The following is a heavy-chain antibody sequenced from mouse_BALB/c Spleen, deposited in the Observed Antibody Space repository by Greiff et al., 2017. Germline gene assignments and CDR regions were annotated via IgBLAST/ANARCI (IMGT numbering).Heavy chain of an antibody. CDR2: IRNKANGYTT. V-gene: IGHV7-3*02. J-gene: IGHJ4*01. Sequence: EVQLVESGGGLVQPGGSLRLSCATSGFTFTDYYMSWVRQPPGKALEWLGFIRNKANGYTTEYSASVKGRFTISRDNSQSILYLQMNTLSAEDSATYYCARDRGLYYYAMDYWGQGTSVTVSS. D-gene: IGHD1-1*01. CDR1: GFTFTDYY. CDR3: ARDRGLYYYAMDY.